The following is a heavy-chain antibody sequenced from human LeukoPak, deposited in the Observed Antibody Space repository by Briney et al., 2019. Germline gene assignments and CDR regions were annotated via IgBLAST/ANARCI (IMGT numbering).Heavy chain of an antibody. CDR3: VRVLYGCMVNVIDS. Sequence: PGGSLTLSCAASGLTFRNYWINSVRQAPGKGLEWVANMNEYGSEKYYVDSVRGRFTISRDNAEKSLFLHMNSLRVEDTAVYRSVRVLYGCMVNVIDSWGPGTLVTVSS. CDR1: GLTFRNYW. CDR2: MNEYGSEK. D-gene: IGHD2-8*01. J-gene: IGHJ4*02. V-gene: IGHV3-7*01.